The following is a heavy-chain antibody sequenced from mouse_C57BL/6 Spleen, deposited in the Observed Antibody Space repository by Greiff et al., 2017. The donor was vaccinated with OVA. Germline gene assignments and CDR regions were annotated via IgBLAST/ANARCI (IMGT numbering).Heavy chain of an antibody. D-gene: IGHD2-3*01. Sequence: VKLMESGPGLVAPSKSRAGAWTVSFSPSTSYRVHWVRQPPGKGLEWLVVIWSDGSTTYNSALKSRLSISKDNSKSQVFLKMNSLQTDDTAMYYCARHDGYYPFAYWGQGTLVTVSA. CDR1: FSPSTSYR. V-gene: IGHV2-6-1*01. CDR3: ARHDGYYPFAY. CDR2: IWSDGST. J-gene: IGHJ3*01.